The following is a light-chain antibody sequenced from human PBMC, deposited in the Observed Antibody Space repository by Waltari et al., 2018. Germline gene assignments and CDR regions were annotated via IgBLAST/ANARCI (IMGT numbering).Light chain of an antibody. V-gene: IGKV3-15*01. CDR2: DVS. Sequence: EIVMTQSPATLSVSPGERATLSCRASHRLSGNLAWYQQKPGQAPRLLMYDVSTRATGVPARFSGSESRTEFTLTISSIQSEDFAIYYCQQYQNWPRWTFGQGTKVDIK. CDR1: HRLSGN. CDR3: QQYQNWPRWT. J-gene: IGKJ1*01.